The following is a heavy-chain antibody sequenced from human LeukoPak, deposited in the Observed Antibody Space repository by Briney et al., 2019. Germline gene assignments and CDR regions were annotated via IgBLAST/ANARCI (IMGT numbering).Heavy chain of an antibody. CDR1: GFTFSGYG. CDR3: ARDMGSSSWYFRFDP. V-gene: IGHV3-33*01. J-gene: IGHJ5*02. Sequence: GRSLRLSCAASGFTFSGYGMHWVRQAPGKGLEWVAVIWYDGSNKYYVDSVKGRFTISRDNSKNTLSLQMNSLRAEDTAVYYCARDMGSSSWYFRFDPWGQGTLVTVSS. CDR2: IWYDGSNK. D-gene: IGHD6-13*01.